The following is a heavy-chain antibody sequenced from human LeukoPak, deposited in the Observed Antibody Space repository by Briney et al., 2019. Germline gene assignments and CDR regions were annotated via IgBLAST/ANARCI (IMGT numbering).Heavy chain of an antibody. CDR2: MSPDSGYT. Sequence: GASVKVSCKASGYTFTSYDINWVRQATGQGLEWMGWMSPDSGYTGYAQTFQGRVTLTRNTSISTAYMELSSLRSEDTAVYYCARGRYYDILTGYHYYYYYYMDVWGKGTTVTISS. CDR3: ARGRYYDILTGYHYYYYYYMDV. V-gene: IGHV1-8*01. D-gene: IGHD3-9*01. J-gene: IGHJ6*03. CDR1: GYTFTSYD.